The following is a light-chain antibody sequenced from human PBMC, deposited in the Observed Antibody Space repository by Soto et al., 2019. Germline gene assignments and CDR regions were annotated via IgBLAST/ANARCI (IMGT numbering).Light chain of an antibody. CDR1: PSVTNF. CDR3: QQRNIWPPVT. J-gene: IGKJ5*01. Sequence: EIVLTQSPATLSLSPGERATLSCRASPSVTNFLAWYQQKPGQAPRLLIYGAFNRATGIPARFSGSGSGTDFTLTISGLEPEDSAIYYCQQRNIWPPVTFGQGTRLEI. CDR2: GAF. V-gene: IGKV3-11*01.